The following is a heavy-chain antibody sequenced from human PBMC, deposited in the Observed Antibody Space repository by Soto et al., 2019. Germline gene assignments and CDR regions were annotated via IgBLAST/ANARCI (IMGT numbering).Heavy chain of an antibody. Sequence: SETLSLTCAVNGGSFIGYYWNWVRQSPEKGLEWIGEINHSGNTNYNPSLKSRVTISVDASKNQFSLNLNSVTAADTAVYYCARDAQSYYYKITNYYFDSWGQGTLVTVSS. J-gene: IGHJ4*02. CDR1: GGSFIGYY. CDR2: INHSGNT. CDR3: ARDAQSYYYKITNYYFDS. V-gene: IGHV4-34*01. D-gene: IGHD3-10*01.